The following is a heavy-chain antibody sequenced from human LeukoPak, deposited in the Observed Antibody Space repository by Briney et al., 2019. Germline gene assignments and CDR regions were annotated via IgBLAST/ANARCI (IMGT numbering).Heavy chain of an antibody. CDR2: ISSSSSYI. J-gene: IGHJ4*02. V-gene: IGHV3-21*04. Sequence: AGGSLRLSCAASGLTFSSYSMNWVRQAPGKGLEWGSSISSSSSYIYYADSVKGRFTVSRDISKDTLYLQMNDLRAEDTAVYYCAKAEGYSTGWFSYWGQGTLVTVSS. D-gene: IGHD6-19*01. CDR1: GLTFSSYS. CDR3: AKAEGYSTGWFSY.